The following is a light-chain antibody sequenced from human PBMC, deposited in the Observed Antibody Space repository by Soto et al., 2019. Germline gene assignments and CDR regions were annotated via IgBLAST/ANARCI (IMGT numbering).Light chain of an antibody. CDR3: QQSYSPPWT. Sequence: DIQITQSPSSLSASVGDRVTITCRASQSISTYLNWYQQKPGKAPEFLIYSASSLQSGVPSRFSGSGSGTXXTXXXXXXXXXDXXTYYCQQSYSPPWTFGQGTKVEIK. CDR1: QSISTY. V-gene: IGKV1-39*01. J-gene: IGKJ1*01. CDR2: SAS.